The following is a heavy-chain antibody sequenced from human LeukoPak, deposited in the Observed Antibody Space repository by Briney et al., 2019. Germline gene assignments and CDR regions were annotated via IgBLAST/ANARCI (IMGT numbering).Heavy chain of an antibody. Sequence: GRSLRLSCAASGFTFSSYGMHWVRQAPGKGLEWVAVIWYDGSNKYYADSVKGRFTISRDNSKNTLYPQMNSLRAEDTAVYYCARDVGMITFGGVITFPQTPDYWGQGTLVTVSS. CDR1: GFTFSSYG. CDR3: ARDVGMITFGGVITFPQTPDY. CDR2: IWYDGSNK. V-gene: IGHV3-33*01. J-gene: IGHJ4*02. D-gene: IGHD3-16*01.